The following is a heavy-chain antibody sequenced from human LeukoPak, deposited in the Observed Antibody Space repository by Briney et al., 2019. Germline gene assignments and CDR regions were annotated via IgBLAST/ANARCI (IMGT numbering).Heavy chain of an antibody. J-gene: IGHJ4*02. D-gene: IGHD2-2*01. Sequence: GESLKLSCEGSRYSFDSYAMTWVRQAPGKGLEWVSSIIGGGDVTYYAESVKGRFTVPRDNSKNTLFLQMNSLRAEDTAVYYCAGTDIVVVPAAYQFDYWGQGTLVTVSS. CDR1: RYSFDSYA. CDR2: IIGGGDVT. V-gene: IGHV3-23*01. CDR3: AGTDIVVVPAAYQFDY.